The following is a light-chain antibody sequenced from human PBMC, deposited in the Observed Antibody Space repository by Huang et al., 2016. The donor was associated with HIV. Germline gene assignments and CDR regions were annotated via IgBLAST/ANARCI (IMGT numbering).Light chain of an antibody. Sequence: DIQMTQSPSSLSASVGDRVTITCRTSHTISNHLNWYQQKPGKAPKLLIYTASSSQSGVPSRFSGSGSGTDFTLTISTLQPDDFGTYYCQQSYNSPRTFGQGTRVEIK. CDR2: TAS. CDR3: QQSYNSPRT. CDR1: HTISNH. V-gene: IGKV1-39*01. J-gene: IGKJ1*01.